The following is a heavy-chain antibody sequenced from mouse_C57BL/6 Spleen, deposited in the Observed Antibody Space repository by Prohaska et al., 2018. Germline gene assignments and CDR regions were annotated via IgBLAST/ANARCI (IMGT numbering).Heavy chain of an antibody. CDR3: ARMDGSSLGPFDV. D-gene: IGHD1-1*01. Sequence: HGKSLEWIGVINPYNGGTSYNQKFKGKATLTVDKSSSTAYMELNSLTSEDSAVYYCARMDGSSLGPFDVWGTGTTVTVSS. CDR2: INPYNGGT. V-gene: IGHV1-19*01. J-gene: IGHJ1*03.